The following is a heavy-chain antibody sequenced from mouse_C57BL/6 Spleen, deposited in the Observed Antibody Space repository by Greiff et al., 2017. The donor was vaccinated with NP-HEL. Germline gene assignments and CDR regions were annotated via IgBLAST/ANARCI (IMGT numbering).Heavy chain of an antibody. CDR3: TTAFYYGSSYGFAY. D-gene: IGHD1-1*01. Sequence: EVQLQQSGAELVRPWASVKLSCTASGFNIKDDYMHWVKQRPEQGLEWIGWIDPENGDTEYASKFQGKATITADTSSNTAYLQLSSLTSEDTAVYYCTTAFYYGSSYGFAYWGQGTLVTVSA. CDR2: IDPENGDT. V-gene: IGHV14-4*01. CDR1: GFNIKDDY. J-gene: IGHJ3*01.